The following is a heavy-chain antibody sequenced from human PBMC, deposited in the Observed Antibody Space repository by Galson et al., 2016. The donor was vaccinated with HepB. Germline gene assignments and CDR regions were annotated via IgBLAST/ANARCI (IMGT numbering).Heavy chain of an antibody. D-gene: IGHD1-26*01. CDR1: GFTFSSYS. CDR2: ISSSSSYI. J-gene: IGHJ4*02. Sequence: SLRLSCAASGFTFSSYSMNWVRQAPGKGLEWVSSISSSSSYIHYADSVKGRFTISRDNAKNSLYLQMNSLRAEDTAVYYCARGDIVGAIFDYWGQGTLVTVS. V-gene: IGHV3-21*01. CDR3: ARGDIVGAIFDY.